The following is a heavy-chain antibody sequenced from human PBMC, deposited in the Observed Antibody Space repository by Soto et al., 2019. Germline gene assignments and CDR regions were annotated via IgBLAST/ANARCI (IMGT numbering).Heavy chain of an antibody. V-gene: IGHV3-33*01. Sequence: QVQLVESGGGVVQPGRSLRLSCAASGFTFSSYGMHWVRQAPGKGLEWVAVIWYDGSNKYYADSVKGRFTISRDNSKNTLYLQMNSLRAEDTAVYYCARDKTIAAAGKGWFDPWGQGTLVTVSS. CDR1: GFTFSSYG. CDR3: ARDKTIAAAGKGWFDP. D-gene: IGHD6-13*01. CDR2: IWYDGSNK. J-gene: IGHJ5*02.